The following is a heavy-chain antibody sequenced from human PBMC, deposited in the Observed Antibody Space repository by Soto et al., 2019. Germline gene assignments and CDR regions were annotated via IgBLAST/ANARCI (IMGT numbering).Heavy chain of an antibody. CDR1: GGSISSGNYY. D-gene: IGHD3-10*01. CDR2: IYYSGST. CDR3: ARLDYGSGSYYAVPYYYYYGMDV. Sequence: PSETLSLTCTVSGGSISSGNYYWSWIRQPPGKGLEWIGSIYYSGSTYYNPSLKSRVTISVDTSKNQFSLKLSSVTAADTAVYYCARLDYGSGSYYAVPYYYYYGMDVWGQGTTVTVSS. J-gene: IGHJ6*01. V-gene: IGHV4-39*01.